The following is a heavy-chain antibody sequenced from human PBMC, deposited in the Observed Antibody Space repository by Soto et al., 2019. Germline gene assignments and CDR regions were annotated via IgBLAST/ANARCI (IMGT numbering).Heavy chain of an antibody. CDR1: GFTFSSYG. J-gene: IGHJ4*02. D-gene: IGHD3-10*01. CDR3: ATAGNYGSYYFDY. Sequence: GGSLRLSCAASGFTFSSYGMHWVRQAPGKGLEWVAVISYDGSNKYYADSVKGRFTISRDNSKNTLYLQMNSLRAEDTAVYYCATAGNYGSYYFDYWGQGTLVTVSS. V-gene: IGHV3-30*03. CDR2: ISYDGSNK.